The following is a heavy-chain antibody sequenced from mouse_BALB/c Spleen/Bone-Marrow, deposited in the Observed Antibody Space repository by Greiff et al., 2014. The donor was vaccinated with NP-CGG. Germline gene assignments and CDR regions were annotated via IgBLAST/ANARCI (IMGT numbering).Heavy chain of an antibody. CDR3: AKQYGNYDWYFDV. CDR2: IWGGGST. V-gene: IGHV2-6-5*01. J-gene: IGHJ1*01. CDR1: GFSLNDYG. D-gene: IGHD2-1*01. Sequence: QVQLKQSGPGLVAPSQSLSITCTVSGFSLNDYGVSWIRQPPGKGLEWLGVIWGGGSTYYNSALKSRLSISKNNSKNQVFLKMNSLQTDDTAMYYCAKQYGNYDWYFDVWGAGTTVTVSS.